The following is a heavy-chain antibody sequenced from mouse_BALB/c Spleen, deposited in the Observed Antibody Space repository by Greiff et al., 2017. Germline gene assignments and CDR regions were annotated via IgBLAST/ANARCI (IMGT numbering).Heavy chain of an antibody. Sequence: QVQLQQSGPGLVAPSQSLSITCTVSGFSLTSYGVHWVRQPPGKGLEWLGVIWAGGSTNYNSALMSRLSISKDNSKSQVFLKMNSLQTDDTAMYYCARESLRTMITTEGVWFAYWGQGTLVTVSA. D-gene: IGHD2-4*01. CDR3: ARESLRTMITTEGVWFAY. V-gene: IGHV2-9*02. CDR2: IWAGGST. CDR1: GFSLTSYG. J-gene: IGHJ3*01.